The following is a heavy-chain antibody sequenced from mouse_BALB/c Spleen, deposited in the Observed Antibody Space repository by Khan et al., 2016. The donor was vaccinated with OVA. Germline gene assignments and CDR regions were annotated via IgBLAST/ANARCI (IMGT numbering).Heavy chain of an antibody. J-gene: IGHJ3*01. D-gene: IGHD2-14*01. CDR1: GFTFSDYY. CDR2: ISDGGTYT. V-gene: IGHV5-4*02. Sequence: EVELVESGGGLVKPGGSLKLSCAASGFTFSDYYMYWVRQTPEKRLEWVATISDGGTYTYYPDSVKGRFTISRDNAKNHLYLQMSSLKSEDAAMNYWSRQCVLYRCARFAYSGQRTLVTVSA. CDR3: SRQCVLYRCARFAY.